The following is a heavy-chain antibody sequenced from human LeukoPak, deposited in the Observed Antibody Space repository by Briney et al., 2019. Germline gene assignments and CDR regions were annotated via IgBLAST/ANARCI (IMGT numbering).Heavy chain of an antibody. D-gene: IGHD6-6*01. CDR2: INPSGGST. J-gene: IGHJ5*01. Sequence: ASVRVSCKASGYTFTDSYVHWVRQAPGQGLEWMGIINPSGGSTTYAQKFQGRVTMTRDTSTSTVHMDLSSLRSEDTAVYYCARERSIAARHFVSWGQGTLVTVSS. V-gene: IGHV1-46*01. CDR3: ARERSIAARHFVS. CDR1: GYTFTDSY.